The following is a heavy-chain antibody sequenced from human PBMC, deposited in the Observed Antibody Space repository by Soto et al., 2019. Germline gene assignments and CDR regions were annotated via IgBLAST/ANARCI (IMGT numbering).Heavy chain of an antibody. D-gene: IGHD3-3*01. Sequence: QVQLVESGGGVVQPGRSLRLSCAASGFTFSSYGMHWVRQAPGKGLEWVAVISYDGSNKYYADSVKGRFTISRDNAKNTLYLEMTSLRCGDRAVYYCAKEELVGIYDFWGVEGRGRPNWAQGTLVTVS. CDR3: AKEELVGIYDFWGVEGRGRPN. J-gene: IGHJ4*02. V-gene: IGHV3-30*18. CDR1: GFTFSSYG. CDR2: ISYDGSNK.